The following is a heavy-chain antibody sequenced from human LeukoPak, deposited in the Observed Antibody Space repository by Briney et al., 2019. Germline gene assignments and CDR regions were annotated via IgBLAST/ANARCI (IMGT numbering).Heavy chain of an antibody. J-gene: IGHJ3*02. V-gene: IGHV1-69*06. CDR3: ARPTTYYYDSSGYLGAFDI. CDR1: GGTFSSYA. CDR2: IIPIFGTA. Sequence: ASVKVSCKASGGTFSSYAISWVRQAPGQGLEWMGGIIPIFGTANYAQKFQGRVTITADKSTSTAYMELSSLGSEGTAVYYCARPTTYYYDSSGYLGAFDIWGQGTMVTVSS. D-gene: IGHD3-22*01.